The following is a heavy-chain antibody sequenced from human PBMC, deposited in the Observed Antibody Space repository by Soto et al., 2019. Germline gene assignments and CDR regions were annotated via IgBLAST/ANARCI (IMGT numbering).Heavy chain of an antibody. V-gene: IGHV3-23*01. CDR1: GFTFSSYA. Sequence: GGSLRLSCAASGFTFSSYAMTWVRQAPGKGLEWVSIVSYNGGDTYYADSVKGRFTISRDNSKDTVDLQMNGLRAEDTAVYFCAKGPLDDCLGGSCHFDHWGQGVLVTVSS. CDR2: VSYNGGDT. CDR3: AKGPLDDCLGGSCHFDH. D-gene: IGHD2-15*01. J-gene: IGHJ4*02.